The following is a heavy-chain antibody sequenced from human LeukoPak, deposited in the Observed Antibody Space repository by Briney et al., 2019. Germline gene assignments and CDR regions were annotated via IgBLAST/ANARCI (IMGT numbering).Heavy chain of an antibody. CDR2: IRYDGSNK. Sequence: GGPLRLSCVGSRFTFSSYGMHWVRQAPGKGLEWVAFIRYDGSNKYYADSVKGRFTISRDNSKNTLYLQMNTLRAEDTAVYYCAKLAYDSSGYYYVDYWGQGTLVTVSS. CDR1: RFTFSSYG. D-gene: IGHD3-22*01. J-gene: IGHJ4*02. CDR3: AKLAYDSSGYYYVDY. V-gene: IGHV3-30*02.